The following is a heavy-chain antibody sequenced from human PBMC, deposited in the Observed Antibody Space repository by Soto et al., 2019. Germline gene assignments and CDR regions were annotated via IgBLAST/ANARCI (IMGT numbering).Heavy chain of an antibody. J-gene: IGHJ4*02. CDR3: ARVAAFRAYGY. CDR2: ITGDGGTT. Sequence: WLSLRVACRAAGVSCSGHSRHCFRQAPGKGLEYVSAITGDGGTTYYADSVKGRFIISRDNSKNTLYLQMGSLRVEDMAVYYCARVAAFRAYGYWGRGFLVTVSS. D-gene: IGHD3-16*01. CDR1: GVSCSGHS. V-gene: IGHV3-64*02.